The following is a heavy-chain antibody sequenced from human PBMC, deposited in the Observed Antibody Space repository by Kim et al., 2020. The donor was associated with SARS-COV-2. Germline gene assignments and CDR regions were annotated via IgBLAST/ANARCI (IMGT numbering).Heavy chain of an antibody. J-gene: IGHJ4*02. Sequence: GGSLRLSCAASGFTFISNDMTWVRQAPGKGPEWVSTITGSDDNTYYADSVRGRFTISRDNSKNTLFLQLNSLRAEDTAIYFCARNSGWYDWGQGTLVTVSS. D-gene: IGHD6-19*01. CDR3: ARNSGWYD. CDR2: ITGSDDNT. V-gene: IGHV3-23*01. CDR1: GFTFISND.